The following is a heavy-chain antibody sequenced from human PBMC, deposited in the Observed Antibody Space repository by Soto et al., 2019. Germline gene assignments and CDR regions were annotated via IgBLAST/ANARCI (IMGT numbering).Heavy chain of an antibody. V-gene: IGHV3-23*01. J-gene: IGHJ4*02. Sequence: EVQLLESGGGLVQPGGSLRLSCSTSEFTFISYAMIWVRQAPVKGLEWVSGISVSGDSRYDADSVKGRFTISRDNSKSTLYLQMNSPRAEDTALYYCATIFRYGDPEYWGQGVLVTVSS. CDR3: ATIFRYGDPEY. D-gene: IGHD2-21*02. CDR2: ISVSGDSR. CDR1: EFTFISYA.